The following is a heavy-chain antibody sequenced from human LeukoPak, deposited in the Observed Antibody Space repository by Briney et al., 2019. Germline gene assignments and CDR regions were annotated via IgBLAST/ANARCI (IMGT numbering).Heavy chain of an antibody. Sequence: PGGSLRLSCAASGLPVSSNYMTWVRHAPGRGLEWVSVIYSGGSTYYADSVKGRFTISRDHSKNTLFLQMNSLRAEDTAVYYCARSFALDYWGQGTLVTVSS. CDR3: ARSFALDY. J-gene: IGHJ4*02. CDR2: IYSGGST. V-gene: IGHV3-53*01. CDR1: GLPVSSNY.